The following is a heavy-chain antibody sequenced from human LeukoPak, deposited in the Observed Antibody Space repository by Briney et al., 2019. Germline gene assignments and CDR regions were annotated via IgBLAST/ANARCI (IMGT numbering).Heavy chain of an antibody. J-gene: IGHJ6*02. V-gene: IGHV3-21*01. Sequence: GGSLRLSCAASGFTFSSYSMNWVRQAPGKGLEWVSSISSSSSYIYYADSVKGRFTISRDNAKNSLYLQMNSLRAEDTAVYYCARSDCSSTSCYGLNYYGMAVWGQGTTVTVSS. CDR2: ISSSSSYI. CDR1: GFTFSSYS. D-gene: IGHD2-2*01. CDR3: ARSDCSSTSCYGLNYYGMAV.